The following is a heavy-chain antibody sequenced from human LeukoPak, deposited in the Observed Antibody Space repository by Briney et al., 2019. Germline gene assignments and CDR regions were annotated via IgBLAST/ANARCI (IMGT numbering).Heavy chain of an antibody. J-gene: IGHJ6*02. Sequence: GASVKVSCKVSGYTLTELSMHWVRQAPGKGLEWMGGFDPEDGETIYAQKFQGRVTMTEDTSTDTAYMELSSLRAEDTAVYYCAREKRVPYYYDSSGFYYYGMDVWGQGTTVTVSS. CDR1: GYTLTELS. V-gene: IGHV1-24*01. CDR3: AREKRVPYYYDSSGFYYYGMDV. D-gene: IGHD3-22*01. CDR2: FDPEDGET.